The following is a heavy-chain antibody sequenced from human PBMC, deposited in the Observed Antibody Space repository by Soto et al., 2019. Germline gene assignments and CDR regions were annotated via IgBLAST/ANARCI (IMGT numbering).Heavy chain of an antibody. CDR2: TYYRSKWYN. J-gene: IGHJ4*02. V-gene: IGHV6-1*01. CDR3: AREPRLLIWFGELHD. Sequence: PSQTLSLTCAISGDSVSTNTATWDWIRQSPSRGLEWLGRTYYRSKWYNDYAVSVKSRITINPDTSNNQLSLQLNSVTPDDTAVYYCAREPRLLIWFGELHDWGRGTLVTVSS. CDR1: GDSVSTNTAT. D-gene: IGHD3-10*01.